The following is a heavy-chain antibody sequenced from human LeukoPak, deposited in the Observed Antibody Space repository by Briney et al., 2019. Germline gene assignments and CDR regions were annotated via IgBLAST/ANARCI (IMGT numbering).Heavy chain of an antibody. Sequence: RGSLRLSCAASGFTFSSYSMNWVRQAPGKGLEWVSSISSSSSYIYYADSVKGRFTISRDNVKNSLYLQMNSLRAEDTAVYYCARVFTIFGVPYYFDYWGQGTLVTVSS. J-gene: IGHJ4*02. D-gene: IGHD3-3*01. CDR3: ARVFTIFGVPYYFDY. V-gene: IGHV3-21*01. CDR1: GFTFSSYS. CDR2: ISSSSSYI.